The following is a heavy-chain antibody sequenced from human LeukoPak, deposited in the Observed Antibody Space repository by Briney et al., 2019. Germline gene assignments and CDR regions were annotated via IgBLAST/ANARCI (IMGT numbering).Heavy chain of an antibody. CDR2: IKQDGSEK. CDR3: ARTYYYGSGTYYNPFDY. CDR1: GFTFSSYW. Sequence: GGSLRLSCAASGFTFSSYWMSWVRQAPGKGLEWVANIKQDGSEKYYVDSVKGRFTISRDNAKNSLYLQMNSLRAEDTAVYYCARTYYYGSGTYYNPFDYWGQGTLVTVSS. D-gene: IGHD3-10*01. V-gene: IGHV3-7*01. J-gene: IGHJ4*02.